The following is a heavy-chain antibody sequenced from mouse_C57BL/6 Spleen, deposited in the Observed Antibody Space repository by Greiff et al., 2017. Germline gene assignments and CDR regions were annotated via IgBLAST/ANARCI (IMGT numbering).Heavy chain of an antibody. CDR1: GYTFTSYW. Sequence: QVQLKQPGAELVKPGASVKLSCKASGYTFTSYWMHWVKQRPGQGLEWIGMIHPNSGSTNYNEKFKSKATLTVDKSSSTAYMQLSSLTSEDSAVYYCAREGGNSYAMDYWGQGTSVTVSS. V-gene: IGHV1-64*01. CDR2: IHPNSGST. J-gene: IGHJ4*01. CDR3: AREGGNSYAMDY. D-gene: IGHD2-1*01.